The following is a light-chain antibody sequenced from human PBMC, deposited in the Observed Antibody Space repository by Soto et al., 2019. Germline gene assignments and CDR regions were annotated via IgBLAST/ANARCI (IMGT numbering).Light chain of an antibody. CDR1: ESVHSN. Sequence: EMVMTQSPATLSVSPGERVTLSCRASESVHSNLAWYQQKPGQGPSLLIYYASTRVTGIPHRFSGSGSGADYTLTISSLQSEDFGVYYCQHYSNWPPTFGPGTKVESK. CDR2: YAS. J-gene: IGKJ3*01. CDR3: QHYSNWPPT. V-gene: IGKV3-15*01.